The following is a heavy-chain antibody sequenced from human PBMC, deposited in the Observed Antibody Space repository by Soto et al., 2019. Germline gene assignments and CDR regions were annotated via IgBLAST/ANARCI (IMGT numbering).Heavy chain of an antibody. CDR1: GGTFSSYG. J-gene: IGHJ6*01. Sequence: QVQLVQSGAEVKKPGSSVKVSCKLSGGTFSSYGISWVRQAPGQGLEWMGGIIPLFGTTNYAQKFQGRVTITADKSTSTAYMELSSLRSEDTAVYYCAREERKRTGTMNYFHGMDVW. V-gene: IGHV1-69*06. D-gene: IGHD1-7*01. CDR3: AREERKRTGTMNYFHGMDV. CDR2: IIPLFGTT.